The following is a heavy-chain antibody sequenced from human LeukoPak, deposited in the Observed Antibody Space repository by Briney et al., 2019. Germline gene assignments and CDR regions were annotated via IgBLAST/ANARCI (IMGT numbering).Heavy chain of an antibody. D-gene: IGHD2-2*03. Sequence: PSETLSLTCTVSGGSVSSGSYYWSWIRQPPGKGLEWIGEINHSGSTNYNPSLKSRVTISVDTSKNQFSLKLSSVTAADTAVYYCARLRLDIVVVPAAIHYYYYYGMDVWGQGTTVTVSS. CDR3: ARLRLDIVVVPAAIHYYYYYGMDV. CDR2: INHSGST. V-gene: IGHV4-39*07. CDR1: GGSVSSGSYY. J-gene: IGHJ6*02.